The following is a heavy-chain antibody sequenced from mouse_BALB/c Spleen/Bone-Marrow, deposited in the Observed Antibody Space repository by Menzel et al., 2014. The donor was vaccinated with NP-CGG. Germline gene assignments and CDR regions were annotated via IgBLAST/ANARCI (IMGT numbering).Heavy chain of an antibody. CDR3: ASLYFYGSSYYTMDY. D-gene: IGHD1-1*01. CDR1: GFTFSSYA. V-gene: IGHV5-6-5*01. CDR2: ISSGGST. Sequence: DVMLVESGGGLVKPGGSLKLSCAASGFTFSSYAMSWVRQTPEKRLEWVASISSGGSTYYPDSVKGRLTISRDNARNILYLQMSSLGSEDTAMYYCASLYFYGSSYYTMDYWGQGTSVTVSS. J-gene: IGHJ4*01.